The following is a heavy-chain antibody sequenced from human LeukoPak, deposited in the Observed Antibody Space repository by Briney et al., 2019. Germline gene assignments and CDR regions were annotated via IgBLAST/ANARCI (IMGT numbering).Heavy chain of an antibody. D-gene: IGHD3-16*02. J-gene: IGHJ4*02. CDR1: GYTLTELS. Sequence: ASVKVSCKVSGYTLTELSMHWVRQAPGKGLEWMGGFDPEDGETICAQKFQGRVTMTEDTSTDTAYMELSSLRSEDTAVYYSATGYDYVWGSYRYTGFDYWGQGTLVTVSS. V-gene: IGHV1-24*01. CDR3: ATGYDYVWGSYRYTGFDY. CDR2: FDPEDGET.